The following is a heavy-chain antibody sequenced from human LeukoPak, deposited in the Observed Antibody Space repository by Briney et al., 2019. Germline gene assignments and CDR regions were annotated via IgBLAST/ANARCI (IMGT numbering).Heavy chain of an antibody. Sequence: SETLSLTCTVSGGFISSYYWSWIRQPAGKGLEWIGRIYTSGSTNYNPSLKSRVTMSVDTSKNQFSLKLSSVTAADTAVYYCARDVGPSPYYDFWSGYYLSNDAFDIWGQGTMVTVSS. J-gene: IGHJ3*02. D-gene: IGHD3-3*01. CDR3: ARDVGPSPYYDFWSGYYLSNDAFDI. V-gene: IGHV4-4*07. CDR2: IYTSGST. CDR1: GGFISSYY.